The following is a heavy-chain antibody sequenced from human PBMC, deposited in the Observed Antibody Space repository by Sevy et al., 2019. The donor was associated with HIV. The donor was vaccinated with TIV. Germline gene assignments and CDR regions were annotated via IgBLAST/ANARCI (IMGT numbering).Heavy chain of an antibody. D-gene: IGHD6-19*01. CDR1: GGSITSYS. J-gene: IGHJ5*02. V-gene: IGHV4-4*07. Sequence: SETLSLTCTVSGGSITSYSWSWIRQPAGKGLEWLERIYSNGNSNYNPALKSRVTMSVDTSKNQFSLKLTSVNAADTAVYFCAREGGASSAWFENWFGPWGQGTLVTVSS. CDR3: AREGGASSAWFENWFGP. CDR2: IYSNGNS.